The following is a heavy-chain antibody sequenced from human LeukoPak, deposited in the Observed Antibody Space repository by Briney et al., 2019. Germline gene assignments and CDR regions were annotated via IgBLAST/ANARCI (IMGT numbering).Heavy chain of an antibody. V-gene: IGHV4-39*01. CDR2: IYYSGST. CDR3: ARGPYSNYPYYFDY. Sequence: SETLSLTCTVSGGSISSSSYYWGWIRQPPGKGLEWIGSIYYSGSTYYNPSLKSRVTISVDTSKNQFSLKLSSVTAADTAVYYCARGPYSNYPYYFDYWGQGTLVTVSS. D-gene: IGHD4-11*01. J-gene: IGHJ4*02. CDR1: GGSISSSSYY.